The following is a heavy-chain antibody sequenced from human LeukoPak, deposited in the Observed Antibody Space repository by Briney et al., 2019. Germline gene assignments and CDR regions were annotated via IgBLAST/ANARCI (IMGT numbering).Heavy chain of an antibody. CDR1: GDSISSYY. CDR2: THSSGNT. D-gene: IGHD3-22*01. CDR3: ARPLESHYDSSGYPVGGWFDP. J-gene: IGHJ5*02. Sequence: SETLPLTCTVSGDSISSYYWSWLRQPPGKGLEWIVNTHSSGNTIHNASLKSRVTVSVDRSDNQLSLSLNSVTAADTAVYYCARPLESHYDSSGYPVGGWFDPWGQGTLVTVSS. V-gene: IGHV4-4*09.